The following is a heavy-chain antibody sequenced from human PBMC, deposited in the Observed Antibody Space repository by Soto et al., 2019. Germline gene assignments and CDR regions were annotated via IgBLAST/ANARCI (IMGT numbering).Heavy chain of an antibody. Sequence: LYITCAVSGDSASSAGYSGGWIRQPPGKGLEWIGYIYQSGSTYYNPSLKSRVTISVDRSKNQFSLKLSSVTAADTAVYYCARSGNWFDPWGQGTLVTVSS. CDR2: IYQSGST. J-gene: IGHJ5*02. CDR1: GDSASSAGYS. V-gene: IGHV4-30-2*01. CDR3: ARSGNWFDP.